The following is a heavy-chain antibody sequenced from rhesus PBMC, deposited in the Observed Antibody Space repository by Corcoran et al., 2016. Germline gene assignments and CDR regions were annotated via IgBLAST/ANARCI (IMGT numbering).Heavy chain of an antibody. J-gene: IGHJ2*01. CDR1: GGSISSSY. D-gene: IGHD1-1*01. CDR3: ASGSAGVCWYFDL. CDR2: IYGSGLST. Sequence: QLQLQESGPGLVKPSETLSVTCAVSGGSISSSYWSWIRQAPGKGMEWIGYIYGSGLSTSPNPSLKSRVTLSVDTSTNQLALKLSSVTAADTAVYYCASGSAGVCWYFDLWGPGTPITISS. V-gene: IGHV4-169*02.